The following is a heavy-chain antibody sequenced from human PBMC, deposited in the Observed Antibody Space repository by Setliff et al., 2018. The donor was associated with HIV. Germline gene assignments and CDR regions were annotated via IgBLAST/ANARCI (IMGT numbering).Heavy chain of an antibody. Sequence: SETLSLTCTVSGGSIRSYYWSWIRQPPGRGMEWIGYIYNTWSTYHSPSLESRVTISIDTSKNPFPLKLSSVTASDTAVYFCARGRGSSSSWPIDYWGQGTLVTVSS. V-gene: IGHV4-59*12. CDR2: IYNTWST. J-gene: IGHJ4*02. D-gene: IGHD6-13*01. CDR1: GGSIRSYY. CDR3: ARGRGSSSSWPIDY.